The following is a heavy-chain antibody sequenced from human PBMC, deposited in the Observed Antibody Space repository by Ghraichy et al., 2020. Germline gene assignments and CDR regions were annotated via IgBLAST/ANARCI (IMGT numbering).Heavy chain of an antibody. D-gene: IGHD6-19*01. CDR3: VGYSSGWYDFDY. V-gene: IGHV3-64D*06. J-gene: IGHJ4*02. CDR2: ISSNGGST. Sequence: GGSLRLSCSASGFTFSTYGMHWVRQAPGKGLEYVSGISSNGGSTHYADSVKGRFTISRDNSKNTLYLQMSSLRVEDTAVYYCVGYSSGWYDFDYWGQGTLVTVSS. CDR1: GFTFSTYG.